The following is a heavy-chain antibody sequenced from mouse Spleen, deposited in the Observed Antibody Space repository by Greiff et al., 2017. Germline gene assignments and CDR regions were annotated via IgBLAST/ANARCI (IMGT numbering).Heavy chain of an antibody. V-gene: IGHV1-69*01. J-gene: IGHJ4*01. D-gene: IGHD1-1*01. Sequence: QVQLQQSGAELVMPGASVKLSCKASGYTFTSYWMHWVKQRPGQGLEWIGEIDPSDSYTNYNQKFKGKATLTVDKSSSTAYMQLSSLTSEDSAVYYCARGYYYGSSPYYAMDYWGQGTSVTVSS. CDR3: ARGYYYGSSPYYAMDY. CDR1: GYTFTSYW. CDR2: IDPSDSYT.